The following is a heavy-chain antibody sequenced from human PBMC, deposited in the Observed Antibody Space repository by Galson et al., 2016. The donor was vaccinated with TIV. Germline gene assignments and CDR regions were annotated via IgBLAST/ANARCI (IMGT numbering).Heavy chain of an antibody. V-gene: IGHV4-39*01. CDR2: LYYSGST. CDR3: ARQRLTMISRFES. Sequence: ETLSLTCSVSGDSITSTYYYWGWIRQPPGKGLEWIGSLYYSGSTYYNPSLKSRVTISVDTSKNQFSLSLSSVTAADTAVFYCARQRLTMISRFESWGQETQVTVSS. CDR1: GDSITSTYYY. J-gene: IGHJ4*02. D-gene: IGHD3-22*01.